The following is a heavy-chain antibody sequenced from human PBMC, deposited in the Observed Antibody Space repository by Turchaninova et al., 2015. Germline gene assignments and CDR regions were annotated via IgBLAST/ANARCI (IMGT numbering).Heavy chain of an antibody. D-gene: IGHD2-21*01. V-gene: IGHV6-1*01. CDR1: GDSVSSNSAA. J-gene: IGHJ4*02. CDR3: ARVVRGVPDY. CDR2: TYYRSKWSN. Sequence: LVKPPQPPSPTRTISGDSVSSNSAAWHWIRQSPSRGLEWLGRTYYRSKWSNDYAVSMRSRITINSDTSKNQFSLQVNSVTPEDTAVYFCARVVRGVPDYWGQGTLVTVSS.